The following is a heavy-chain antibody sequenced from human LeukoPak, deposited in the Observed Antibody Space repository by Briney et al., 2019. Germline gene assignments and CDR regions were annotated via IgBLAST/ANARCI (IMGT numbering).Heavy chain of an antibody. CDR1: GGTFSSYA. CDR3: ARDTAMVNDAFDI. V-gene: IGHV1-69*04. J-gene: IGHJ3*02. Sequence: SVKVSCKASGGTFSSYAISWVRQAPGQGLEWMGRIIPILGIANYAQKFQGRVTITADKSTSTAYMELSSLRSEDTAVYYCARDTAMVNDAFDIWGQGTMVTGSS. CDR2: IIPILGIA. D-gene: IGHD5-18*01.